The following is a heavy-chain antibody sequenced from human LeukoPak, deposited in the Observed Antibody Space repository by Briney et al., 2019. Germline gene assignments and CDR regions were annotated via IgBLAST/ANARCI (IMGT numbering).Heavy chain of an antibody. V-gene: IGHV3-7*01. CDR3: ARGRGWIDP. D-gene: IGHD5-24*01. J-gene: IGHJ5*02. CDR2: VNEDGSEK. Sequence: GGSLRLSFAPPESPLPKNWRPWFPRAPGRGLEWVGNVNEDGSEKHYLDSVKGRFTISRDNAKNSVYLQMNNLRVEETAVYYCARGRGWIDPWGQGTLVSVSS. CDR1: ESPLPKNW.